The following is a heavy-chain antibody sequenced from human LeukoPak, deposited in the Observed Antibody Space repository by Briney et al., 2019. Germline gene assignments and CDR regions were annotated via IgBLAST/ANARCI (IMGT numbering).Heavy chain of an antibody. Sequence: SETLSLTCAVSGGSISSNNWWGWVRQPPGKGLEWIGEIYHSGSPNYNPCLKSRVTISVDKSRNHFSLNLSSVTAADTAVYYCARVNINNWHSCDYWGQGTLVTVSS. J-gene: IGHJ4*02. V-gene: IGHV4-4*02. CDR2: IYHSGSP. CDR1: GGSISSNNW. D-gene: IGHD1-1*01. CDR3: ARVNINNWHSCDY.